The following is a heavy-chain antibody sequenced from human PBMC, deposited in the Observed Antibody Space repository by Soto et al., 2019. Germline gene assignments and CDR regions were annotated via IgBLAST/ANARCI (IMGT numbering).Heavy chain of an antibody. Sequence: SETLSLTCTVSGGSISSYYWSWIRQPPGKGLEWIGYIYYSGSTNYNPSLKSRVTISVDTSKNQFSLKLGSVTAADTAVYYCARGGVVVPAARPGWFDPWGQGTLVTVSS. D-gene: IGHD2-2*01. CDR2: IYYSGST. V-gene: IGHV4-59*01. CDR1: GGSISSYY. J-gene: IGHJ5*02. CDR3: ARGGVVVPAARPGWFDP.